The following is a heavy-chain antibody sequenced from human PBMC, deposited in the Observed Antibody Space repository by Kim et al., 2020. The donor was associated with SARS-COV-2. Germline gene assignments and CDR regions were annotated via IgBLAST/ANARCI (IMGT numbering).Heavy chain of an antibody. CDR3: AKFARGSGPFDY. D-gene: IGHD3-10*01. V-gene: IGHV3-23*01. Sequence: YYADAVKGRFTISRDNSKNTLYLQMNSLRAEDTAVYYWAKFARGSGPFDYWGQGTLVTVSS. J-gene: IGHJ4*02.